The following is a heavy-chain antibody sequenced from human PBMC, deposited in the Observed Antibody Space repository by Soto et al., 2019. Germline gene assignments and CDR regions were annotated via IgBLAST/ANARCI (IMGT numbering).Heavy chain of an antibody. V-gene: IGHV3-23*01. CDR1: GFTFGTYA. CDR3: AKLAHHWSDEYLDY. J-gene: IGHJ4*02. CDR2: ISGGGGSST. Sequence: QLLESGGGLVQPGKSLRISCAASGFTFGTYAMSWVRQVPGKGLEWVSSISGGGGSSTDYADSVKGRFTISRDDAKNTLFPQMNSLRVEDMAVYYCAKLAHHWSDEYLDYWGQGTLVTVSS. D-gene: IGHD1-1*01.